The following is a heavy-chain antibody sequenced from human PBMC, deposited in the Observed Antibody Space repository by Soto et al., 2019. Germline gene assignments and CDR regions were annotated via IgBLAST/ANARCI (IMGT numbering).Heavy chain of an antibody. D-gene: IGHD5-12*01. CDR1: GFTFSNAW. CDR2: IKSKTDGGTT. Sequence: EVQLVESGGGLVKPGGSLRLSCAASGFTFSNAWMSWVRQAPGKGLEWVGRIKSKTDGGTTDYAAPVKGRFTISRDDSKNTLYLQMNSLKTEDSAVYYCTVPIAGGYDNPDAFDIWGQGTMVTVSS. J-gene: IGHJ3*02. V-gene: IGHV3-15*01. CDR3: TVPIAGGYDNPDAFDI.